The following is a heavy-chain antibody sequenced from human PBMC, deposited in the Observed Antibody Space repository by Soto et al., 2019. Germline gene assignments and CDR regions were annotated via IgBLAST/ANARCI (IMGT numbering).Heavy chain of an antibody. CDR1: GGSISSGGYY. CDR2: IYYSGST. D-gene: IGHD3-16*01. V-gene: IGHV4-31*03. Sequence: QVQLQESGPGLVKPSQTLSLTCTVSGGSISSGGYYWSWIRQHPGKGLEWIGYIYYSGSTYYNPSLKRRRTIAVDASTNPFSLKLSSVTAADTAVYYCARDLAGVGENWFDPWGQGTLVTVSS. CDR3: ARDLAGVGENWFDP. J-gene: IGHJ5*02.